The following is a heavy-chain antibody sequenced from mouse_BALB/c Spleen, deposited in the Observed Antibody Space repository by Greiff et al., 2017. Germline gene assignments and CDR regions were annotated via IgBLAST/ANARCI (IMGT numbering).Heavy chain of an antibody. V-gene: IGHV5-9-4*01. Sequence: EVQLVESGGGLVKPGGSLKLSCAASGFTFSSYAMSWVRQSPEKRLEWVAEISSCGSYTYYPDTVTGRFTISRDNAKNTLYLEMSSLRSEDTAMYYCASYYRYDWFAYWGQGTLVTVSA. CDR2: ISSCGSYT. J-gene: IGHJ3*01. CDR1: GFTFSSYA. CDR3: ASYYRYDWFAY. D-gene: IGHD2-14*01.